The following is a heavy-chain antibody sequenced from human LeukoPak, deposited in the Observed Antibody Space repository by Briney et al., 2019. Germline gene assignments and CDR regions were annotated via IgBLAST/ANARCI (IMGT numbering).Heavy chain of an antibody. CDR2: IYTRGST. Sequence: PSETLSLTCALYGGFFSGYYWSCLRQPPGKGLEWIGRIYTRGSTNYNPSLKTRVTISVDTSKNQFSLNLSSVPAADTAVYYCARTAYSGYEDYWGQGTLVTVSS. J-gene: IGHJ4*02. V-gene: IGHV4-59*10. CDR3: ARTAYSGYEDY. CDR1: GGFFSGYY. D-gene: IGHD5-12*01.